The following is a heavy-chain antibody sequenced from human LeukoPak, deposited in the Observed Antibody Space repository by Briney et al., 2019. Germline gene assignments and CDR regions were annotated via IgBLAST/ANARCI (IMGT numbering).Heavy chain of an antibody. D-gene: IGHD2-2*01. Sequence: SETLSLTCAVYGGSFSGYYWSWIRQPPGKGLEWIGEINHSGSTNYNPSLKSRVTISVDTSKNQFSLKLGSVTAADTAVYYCAREEDCSSTSCSLYYFDYWGQGTLVTVSS. J-gene: IGHJ4*02. CDR2: INHSGST. V-gene: IGHV4-34*01. CDR3: AREEDCSSTSCSLYYFDY. CDR1: GGSFSGYY.